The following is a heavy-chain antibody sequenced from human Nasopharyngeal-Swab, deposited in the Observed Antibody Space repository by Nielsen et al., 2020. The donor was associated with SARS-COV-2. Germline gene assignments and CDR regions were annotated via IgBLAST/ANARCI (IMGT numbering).Heavy chain of an antibody. J-gene: IGHJ4*02. V-gene: IGHV4-59*01. CDR3: ARGMDYADPFGS. Sequence: SQTLSLTCTVSGGSISNYYWTWIRQPPGKGLEWIGYIYNSGSTTYNPSLKSRVTISGDTSKNQLSLRLTSVTAADTAVYYCARGMDYADPFGSWGQGSLVTVSS. CDR2: IYNSGST. D-gene: IGHD4-17*01. CDR1: GGSISNYY.